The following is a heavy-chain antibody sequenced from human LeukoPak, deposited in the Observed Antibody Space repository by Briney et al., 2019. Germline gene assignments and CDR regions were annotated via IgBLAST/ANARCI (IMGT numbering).Heavy chain of an antibody. V-gene: IGHV1-2*02. Sequence: ASVKVSCKASGYTFTGYYMHWVRRAPGQGLEWMGWINPNSGGTNYAQKFQGRVTMTRDTSISTAYMELSRLTSDDTAVYYCARATGGYYDYFDYWGQGTLVTVSS. D-gene: IGHD3-22*01. J-gene: IGHJ4*02. CDR2: INPNSGGT. CDR1: GYTFTGYY. CDR3: ARATGGYYDYFDY.